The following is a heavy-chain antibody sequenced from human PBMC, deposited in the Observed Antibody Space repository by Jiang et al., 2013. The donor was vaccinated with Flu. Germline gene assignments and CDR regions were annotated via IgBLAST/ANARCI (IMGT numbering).Heavy chain of an antibody. J-gene: IGHJ4*02. V-gene: IGHV1-18*01. D-gene: IGHD2-15*01. CDR1: GYIFTTYG. Sequence: SGAEVKKPGASVKASCKTSGYIFTTYGLSWVRQAPGQGLEWMGWIRAYTGHTQYAQKVQDRVTMTTDTSTNTAFMELRSLRSDDTAVYYCARQVVGYCGGGTCPALDYWGQGTLVAVSS. CDR2: IRAYTGHT. CDR3: ARQVVGYCGGGTCPALDY.